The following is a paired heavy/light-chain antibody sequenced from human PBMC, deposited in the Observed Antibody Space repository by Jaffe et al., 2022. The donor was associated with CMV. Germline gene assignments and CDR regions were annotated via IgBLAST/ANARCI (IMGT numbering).Light chain of an antibody. CDR2: QDS. CDR3: QAWDSSTVYVV. J-gene: IGLJ2*01. CDR1: KLGDKY. V-gene: IGLV3-1*01. Sequence: SYELTQPPSVSVSPGQTASITCSGDKLGDKYACWYQQKPGQSPVLVIYQDSKRPSGIPERFSGSNSGNTATLTISGTQAMDEADYYCQAWDSSTVYVVFGGGTKLTVL.
Heavy chain of an antibody. CDR2: ISSSGSTI. Sequence: QVQLVESGGGLVKPGGSLRLSCAASGFTFSDYYMSWIRQAPGKGLEWVSYISSSGSTIYYADSVKGRFTISRDNAKNSLYLQMNSLRAEDTAVYYCARSSTNKQRNWFDPWGQGTLVTVSS. V-gene: IGHV3-11*01. J-gene: IGHJ5*02. CDR3: ARSSTNKQRNWFDP. CDR1: GFTFSDYY. D-gene: IGHD1-26*01.